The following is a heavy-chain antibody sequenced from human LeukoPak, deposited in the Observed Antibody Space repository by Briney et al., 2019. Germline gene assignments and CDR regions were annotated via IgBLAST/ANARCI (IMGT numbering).Heavy chain of an antibody. CDR1: GGSISSYY. CDR2: IYTSGST. Sequence: SETLSLTCTVSGGSISSYYWSWIRQPAGKGLEWIGRIYTSGSTNYNPSLKSRVTMSVDTSKNQFTLKLSSVTAADTAVYYCARERGYCSSTSCSNWCDPWGQGTLVTVSS. CDR3: ARERGYCSSTSCSNWCDP. D-gene: IGHD2-2*01. V-gene: IGHV4-4*07. J-gene: IGHJ5*02.